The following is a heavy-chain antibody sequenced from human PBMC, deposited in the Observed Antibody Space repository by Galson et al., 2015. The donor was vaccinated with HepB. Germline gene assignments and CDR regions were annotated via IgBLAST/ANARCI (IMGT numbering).Heavy chain of an antibody. V-gene: IGHV6-1*01. CDR3: ARNYGDTLYNWFDP. CDR2: TYYRSKWYN. D-gene: IGHD4-17*01. CDR1: GDSVSSNSAA. Sequence: CAISGDSVSSNSAAWNWIRQSPSRGLEWLGRTYYRSKWYNDYAVSVKSRITINPDTSKNQFSLQLNSVTPEDAAVYYCARNYGDTLYNWFDPWGQGTLVTVSS. J-gene: IGHJ5*02.